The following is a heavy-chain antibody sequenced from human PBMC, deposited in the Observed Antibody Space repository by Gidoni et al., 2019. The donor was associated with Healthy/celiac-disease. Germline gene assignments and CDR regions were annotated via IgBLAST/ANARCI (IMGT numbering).Heavy chain of an antibody. CDR2: ISYDGSNK. CDR3: ARVDSSSWYLPDY. D-gene: IGHD6-13*01. CDR1: GFTFSSYA. V-gene: IGHV3-30-3*01. J-gene: IGHJ4*02. Sequence: QVQLVESGGGVVQPGRSLRLSCAASGFTFSSYAMHWGRQAPGKGLEWVAVISYDGSNKYYADSVKGRFTISRDNSKNTLYLQMNSLRAEDTAVYYCARVDSSSWYLPDYWGQGTLVTVSS.